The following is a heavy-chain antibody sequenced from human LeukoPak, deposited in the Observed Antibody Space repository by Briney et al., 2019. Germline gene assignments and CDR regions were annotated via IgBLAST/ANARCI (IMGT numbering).Heavy chain of an antibody. Sequence: PGGSLRLSCAASGFTVSSDYMSWVRQAPGKGLEWVSVIYGGGSTYYADSVKGRFTISRDNSKNTLYLQMNSLRAEDTAVYYCARALQVLRDAFDIWGQGTMVTVSS. CDR1: GFTVSSDY. V-gene: IGHV3-66*01. J-gene: IGHJ3*02. D-gene: IGHD5-24*01. CDR3: ARALQVLRDAFDI. CDR2: IYGGGST.